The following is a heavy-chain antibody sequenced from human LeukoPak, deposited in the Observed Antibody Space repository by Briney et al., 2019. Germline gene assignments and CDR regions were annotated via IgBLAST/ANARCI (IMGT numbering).Heavy chain of an antibody. CDR3: ASLTVTSNY. CDR2: ITTSGTT. D-gene: IGHD4-11*01. Sequence: KTSETLSLTCSVSAGSIRNYKWSWIRQAPGKGLEWIGHITTSGTTDYNPSLKSRVTFSADTSRDQFSLKLSSVTAADTAVYYCASLTVTSNYWGQGTLVTVSS. J-gene: IGHJ4*02. V-gene: IGHV4-4*09. CDR1: AGSIRNYK.